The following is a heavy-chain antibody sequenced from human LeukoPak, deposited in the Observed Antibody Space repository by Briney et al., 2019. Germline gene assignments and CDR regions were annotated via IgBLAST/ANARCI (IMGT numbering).Heavy chain of an antibody. V-gene: IGHV3-48*04. J-gene: IGHJ4*02. CDR1: GFIFSNYN. CDR3: ATLPTQEPFDY. Sequence: GGSLRLSCAASGFIFSNYNMNWVRQAPGKGLEWVSYISFSGSSIYYADSVKGRFTISRDNAKNSLYLQMNSLRAEDTAVYYCATLPTQEPFDYWGQGTLVTVSS. D-gene: IGHD1-14*01. CDR2: ISFSGSSI.